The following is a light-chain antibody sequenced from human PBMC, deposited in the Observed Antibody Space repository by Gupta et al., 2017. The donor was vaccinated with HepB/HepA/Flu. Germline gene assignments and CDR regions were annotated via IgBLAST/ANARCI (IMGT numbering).Light chain of an antibody. J-gene: IGLJ3*02. Sequence: QSALTQPASVSGSPGQSITISCTGTSSDVGGNHYVSWYQQHPGEAPKLMIYDVINRPSGVANRFSGAKSGNTASLTISDLQAEDDADYYCSSYTSSSTPFVFGGGTKLTVL. CDR3: SSYTSSSTPFV. CDR1: SSDVGGNHY. CDR2: DVI. V-gene: IGLV2-14*01.